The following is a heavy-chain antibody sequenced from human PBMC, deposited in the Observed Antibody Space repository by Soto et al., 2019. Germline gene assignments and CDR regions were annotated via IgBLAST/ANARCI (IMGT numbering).Heavy chain of an antibody. V-gene: IGHV4-4*02. CDR2: IFRDGNT. J-gene: IGHJ5*02. CDR1: GASIGSGGW. CDR3: ARHEGWTGPDQ. Sequence: SETLSLTCAVSGASIGSGGWWSWVRQPPGKGLEWIAEIFRDGNTNYSPSLKSRVTISVGKSQNQFSLNVYSVTAADTAVYYCARHEGWTGPDQWGQGTLVTVSS. D-gene: IGHD2-8*02.